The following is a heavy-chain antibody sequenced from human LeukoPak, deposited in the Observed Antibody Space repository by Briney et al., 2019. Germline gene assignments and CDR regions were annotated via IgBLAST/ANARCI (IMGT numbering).Heavy chain of an antibody. D-gene: IGHD3-22*01. CDR3: AIRSYYDTRGYYYFDY. J-gene: IGHJ4*02. CDR2: IYPGDSDT. V-gene: IGHV5-51*04. Sequence: GESLKISCKGSGYTFTSYWIGWVRQMPGKGLEWMGIIYPGDSDTRYSPSFQGQVTISADRPINTAYLQWSSLKASDTAMYYCAIRSYYDTRGYYYFDYWGQGTLVTVSS. CDR1: GYTFTSYW.